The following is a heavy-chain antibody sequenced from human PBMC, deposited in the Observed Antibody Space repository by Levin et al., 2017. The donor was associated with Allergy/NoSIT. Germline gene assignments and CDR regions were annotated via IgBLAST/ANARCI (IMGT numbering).Heavy chain of an antibody. J-gene: IGHJ4*02. CDR3: ARGGGVYDSSGYPHYYFDY. CDR1: GFTFSSYS. V-gene: IGHV3-21*01. Sequence: GESLKISCAASGFTFSSYSMNWVRQAPGKGLEWVSSISSSSSYIYYADSVKGRFTISRDNAKNSLYLQMNSLRAEDTAVYYCARGGGVYDSSGYPHYYFDYWGQGTLVTVSS. D-gene: IGHD3-22*01. CDR2: ISSSSSYI.